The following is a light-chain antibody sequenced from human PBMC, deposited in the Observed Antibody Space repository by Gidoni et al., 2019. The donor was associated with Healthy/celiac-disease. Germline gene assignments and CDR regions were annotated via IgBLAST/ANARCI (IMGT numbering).Light chain of an antibody. CDR2: GAS. V-gene: IGKV3-20*01. CDR3: QQYGSSPTIT. CDR1: QIVRSSY. J-gene: IGKJ3*01. Sequence: EIVLTPSPGTLSLSPGERATLSCRSRQIVRSSYLAWYQQKPGQAPRRLIYGASSRATVIPDRFSCSGSGTDFTLTISRLEPEDCAVYYCQQYGSSPTITFGPXTKVDIK.